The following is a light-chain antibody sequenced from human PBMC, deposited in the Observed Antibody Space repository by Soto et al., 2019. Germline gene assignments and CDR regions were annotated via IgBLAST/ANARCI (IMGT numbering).Light chain of an antibody. J-gene: IGLJ2*01. CDR2: QVT. V-gene: IGLV2-14*03. Sequence: QSVLTQPASVSGSPGQSVTISCTGTSSDVGGHDYVSWYQQHPGNAPKLMIYQVTKWPSGVSRRFSASKSGNTASLTISGLQPEDEAEYYCASYTSSGTLVFGGGTKLTVL. CDR1: SSDVGGHDY. CDR3: ASYTSSGTLV.